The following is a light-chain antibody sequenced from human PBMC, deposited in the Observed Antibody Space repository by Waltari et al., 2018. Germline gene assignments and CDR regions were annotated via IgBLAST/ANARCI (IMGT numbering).Light chain of an antibody. CDR3: MQGTRWPYT. Sequence: VMTQAPVSLSVTLGQAASISCKSSQSLVPVDGNTYLNWCQQRPCQAPRRLIYWVFNRDSGVPDRFSGSGSGTDFTLRISRVEAEDFGVYYCMQGTRWPYTFGQGTQLDIK. V-gene: IGKV2-30*02. CDR1: QSLVPVDGNTY. CDR2: WVF. J-gene: IGKJ2*01.